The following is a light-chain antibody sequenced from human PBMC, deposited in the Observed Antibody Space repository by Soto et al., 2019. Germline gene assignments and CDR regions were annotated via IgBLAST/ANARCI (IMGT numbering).Light chain of an antibody. J-gene: IGKJ1*01. CDR1: QSISSY. Sequence: DIQMTQSPSSLSASVVDRVIITCRASQSISSYLNWYQQKPGKAPKLLIYAASSLQSGVPSRFSGSGSGTDFTLTISSLQPEDFATYYCQQSYSTLTWTFGQGTKVDIK. V-gene: IGKV1-39*01. CDR2: AAS. CDR3: QQSYSTLTWT.